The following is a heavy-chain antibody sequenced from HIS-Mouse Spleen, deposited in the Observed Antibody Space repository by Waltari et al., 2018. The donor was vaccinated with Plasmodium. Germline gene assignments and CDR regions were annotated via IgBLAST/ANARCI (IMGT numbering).Heavy chain of an antibody. D-gene: IGHD7-27*01. V-gene: IGHV4-34*01. CDR3: ARVAWGSAFDI. J-gene: IGHJ3*02. CDR2: INHSGST. CDR1: GGSFSGYY. Sequence: QVQLQQWGAGLLKPSETLSLTCAVYGGSFSGYYWSWIRQPPGKGLEWIGEINHSGSTNSNPSLKRRVTISVDTSKNQFSLKLSSVTAADTAVYYCARVAWGSAFDIWGQGTMVTVSS.